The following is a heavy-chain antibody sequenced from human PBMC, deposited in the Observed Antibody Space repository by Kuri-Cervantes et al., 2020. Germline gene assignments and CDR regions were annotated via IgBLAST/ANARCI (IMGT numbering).Heavy chain of an antibody. D-gene: IGHD6-13*01. Sequence: GESLKISCAASGFTFDDYGMSWVRQAPGKGLEGVSVIYSGGSTYYADSVKGRFTISRDNSKNTLYLQMNSLRAEDTAVYYCYSSSWDDYWGQGTLVTVSS. V-gene: IGHV3-53*01. CDR2: IYSGGST. CDR1: GFTFDDYG. CDR3: YSSSWDDY. J-gene: IGHJ4*02.